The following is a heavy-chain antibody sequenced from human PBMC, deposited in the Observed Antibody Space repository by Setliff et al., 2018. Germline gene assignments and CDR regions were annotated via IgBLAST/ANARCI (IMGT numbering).Heavy chain of an antibody. CDR3: SRLVRFCIRTSCQRLSGGEF. CDR1: GYSFSDYG. D-gene: IGHD2-2*01. J-gene: IGHJ4*02. Sequence: ASVKVSCKTSGYSFSDYGINWVRQAPGQGLEWVGWISVYTGNTYYTEKLHGRVTLTTDTSTNTAYMELRSLGSDDTAVYYCSRLVRFCIRTSCQRLSGGEFWGQGTLVTVS. CDR2: ISVYTGNT. V-gene: IGHV1-18*04.